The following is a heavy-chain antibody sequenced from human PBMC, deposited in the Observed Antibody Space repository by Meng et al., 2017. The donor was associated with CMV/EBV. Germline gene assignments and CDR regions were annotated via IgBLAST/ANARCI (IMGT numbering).Heavy chain of an antibody. CDR1: GFTFSSYW. CDR2: ISSSGSTI. J-gene: IGHJ3*02. Sequence: GGSLRLSCAASGFTFSSYWMNWVRQAPGKGLEWVSYISSSGSTIYYADSVKGRFTISRDNAKNSLYLQMNSLRAEDTAVYYCASLSWWGSSWYGDAFDIWGQGTMVTVSS. V-gene: IGHV3-48*04. CDR3: ASLSWWGSSWYGDAFDI. D-gene: IGHD6-13*01.